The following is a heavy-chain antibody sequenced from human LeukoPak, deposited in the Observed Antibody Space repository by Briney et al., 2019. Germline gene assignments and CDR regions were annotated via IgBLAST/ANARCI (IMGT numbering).Heavy chain of an antibody. D-gene: IGHD3-22*01. V-gene: IGHV1-2*02. CDR2: INPNSGGT. CDR3: AREVTYYYDSSGYHYDAFDL. Sequence: ASVKVSCKASGYTFTGYYMHWVRQAPGQGLEWMGWINPNSGGTNYAQKFQGRVTMTRDTSISTAYMELSRLRSDDTAVYYCAREVTYYYDSSGYHYDAFDLWSQGTMVTVSS. J-gene: IGHJ3*01. CDR1: GYTFTGYY.